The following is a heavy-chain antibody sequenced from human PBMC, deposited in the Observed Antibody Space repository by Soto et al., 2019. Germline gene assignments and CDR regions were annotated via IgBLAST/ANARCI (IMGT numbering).Heavy chain of an antibody. J-gene: IGHJ4*02. Sequence: QVQLVQSGAEVKKPGASVKVSCKSSGYRFTQYVIHWVRQAPGQRLEWMGWIGAGDGKTYYSQNFQGRVTXTKDTSASTAYMELSSLISEDTAVYYCVRDYASDTGVHLDFWGQGTLVTVSS. CDR1: GYRFTQYV. V-gene: IGHV1-3*01. D-gene: IGHD2-8*02. CDR2: IGAGDGKT. CDR3: VRDYASDTGVHLDF.